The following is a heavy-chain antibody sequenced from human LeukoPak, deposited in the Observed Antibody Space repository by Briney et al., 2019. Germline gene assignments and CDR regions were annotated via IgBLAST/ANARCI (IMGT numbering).Heavy chain of an antibody. Sequence: GGSLRLSCAAPGFTVSSNYMSWVRQAPGKGLEWVSVIYSGGSTYYADSVKGRFTISRDNSKNTLYLQMNSLRAEDTAVYYCARQASPGSYFDYWGQGTLVTVSS. CDR3: ARQASPGSYFDY. D-gene: IGHD2-2*01. CDR2: IYSGGST. CDR1: GFTVSSNY. J-gene: IGHJ4*02. V-gene: IGHV3-66*04.